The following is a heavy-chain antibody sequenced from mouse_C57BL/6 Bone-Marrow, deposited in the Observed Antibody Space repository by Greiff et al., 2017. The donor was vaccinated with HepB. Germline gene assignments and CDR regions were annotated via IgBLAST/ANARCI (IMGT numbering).Heavy chain of an antibody. CDR1: GFTFSSYG. D-gene: IGHD2-4*01. V-gene: IGHV5-6*01. CDR3: ARHGGLRRPFAY. CDR2: ISSGGSYT. Sequence: EVQLVESGGELVKPGGSLKLSCAASGFTFSSYGMSWVRQTPDKRLEWVATISSGGSYTNYQDSVKGRFTISRDKAKNTLYLQMSSLKSEDTAMYYCARHGGLRRPFAYWGQGTLVTVSA. J-gene: IGHJ3*01.